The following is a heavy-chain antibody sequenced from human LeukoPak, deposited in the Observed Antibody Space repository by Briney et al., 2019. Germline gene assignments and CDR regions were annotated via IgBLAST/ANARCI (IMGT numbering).Heavy chain of an antibody. D-gene: IGHD5-18*01. Sequence: PSETLSLTCAVSDNSISSGSYWGWLRPPPGQGLVWIGSISHSGSSYYTPSHKSRVTITIDSSKNQFSLKLSSGTAADTAVYYCARRRGYIYGPGGDYFDYWGQGTLVTVSS. J-gene: IGHJ4*02. CDR1: DNSISSGSY. CDR2: ISHSGSS. V-gene: IGHV4-38-2*01. CDR3: ARRRGYIYGPGGDYFDY.